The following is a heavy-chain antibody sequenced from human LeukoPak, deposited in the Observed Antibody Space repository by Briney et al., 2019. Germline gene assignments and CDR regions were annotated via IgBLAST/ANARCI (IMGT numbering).Heavy chain of an antibody. CDR3: ARDQSSGSFYFDY. CDR2: ILYDGSNE. CDR1: GXTXXXXX. Sequence: GXTXXXXXXXXVRQAPXXGLDWXXXILYDGSNEYYAASVKGRFTISRDNSKDTLYLQMHSLRAEDTAVYYCARDQSSGSFYFDYWGQGTLVTVSS. V-gene: IGHV3-30*04. D-gene: IGHD3-10*01. J-gene: IGHJ4*02.